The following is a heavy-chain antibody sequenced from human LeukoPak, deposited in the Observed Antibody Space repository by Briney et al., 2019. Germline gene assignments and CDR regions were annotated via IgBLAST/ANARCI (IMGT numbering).Heavy chain of an antibody. CDR3: ARDPPDGIAAAGLDY. J-gene: IGHJ4*02. CDR2: INHSGST. Sequence: PSETLSLTCAVYGGSFSGYYWSWIRQPPGKGLEWIGGINHSGSTNYNPSLKSRVTISVDTSKNQFSLKLSSVTAADTAVYYCARDPPDGIAAAGLDYWGQGTLVTVSS. CDR1: GGSFSGYY. V-gene: IGHV4-34*01. D-gene: IGHD6-13*01.